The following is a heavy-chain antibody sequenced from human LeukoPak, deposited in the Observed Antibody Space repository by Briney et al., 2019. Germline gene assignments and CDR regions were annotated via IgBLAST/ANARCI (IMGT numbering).Heavy chain of an antibody. CDR2: IYNSGST. V-gene: IGHV4-59*01. J-gene: IGHJ5*02. CDR1: GGSISTYY. Sequence: SETLSLTCTVSGGSISTYYWSWIRQPPGKGLGWIGHIYNSGSTNYNPSLKSRVTISVDTSKNQFSLKLSSVTAADTAVYYCARGGSRRFYGSGSYYYWFDPWGQGTLVTVSS. D-gene: IGHD3-10*01. CDR3: ARGGSRRFYGSGSYYYWFDP.